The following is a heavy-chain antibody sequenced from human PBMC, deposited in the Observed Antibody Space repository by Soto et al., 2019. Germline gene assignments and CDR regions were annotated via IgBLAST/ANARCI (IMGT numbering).Heavy chain of an antibody. CDR2: VSGSGDST. CDR3: VKLCRSYCFDH. J-gene: IGHJ4*02. D-gene: IGHD1-26*01. Sequence: GGSLRLSCATSGFTFSGYAMSWVRQAPGKGLEWVSGVSGSGDSTYYADSVKGRFIISRDNSKNTLYLQMNSLRADDTAVYYCVKLCRSYCFDHWGQGTLVTVS. CDR1: GFTFSGYA. V-gene: IGHV3-23*01.